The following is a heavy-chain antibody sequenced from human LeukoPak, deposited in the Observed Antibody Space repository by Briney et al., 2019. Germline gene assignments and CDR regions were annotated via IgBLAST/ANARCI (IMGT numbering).Heavy chain of an antibody. CDR1: GFTFTDYW. Sequence: GGSLRLSCAVSGFTFTDYWMNWVRQAPGKGLEWVASIRQDGGEKYYVDSVKGRFTISRDNTKNSLYLQMSALRAEDTAIYYCARDGTAAGLYFDLWGQGTLVTVSS. CDR3: ARDGTAAGLYFDL. CDR2: IRQDGGEK. V-gene: IGHV3-7*01. J-gene: IGHJ4*01. D-gene: IGHD6-13*01.